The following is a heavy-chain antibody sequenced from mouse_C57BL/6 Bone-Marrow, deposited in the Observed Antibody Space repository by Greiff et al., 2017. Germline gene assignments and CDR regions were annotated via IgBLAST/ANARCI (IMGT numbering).Heavy chain of an antibody. CDR2: LWRGGST. J-gene: IGHJ3*01. V-gene: IGHV2-5*01. CDR3: ATAYYSNDGVAY. Sequence: VQVVESGPGLVQPSQSLSITCTVSGFSLTRYGVHWVRQSPGKGLEWLGVLWRGGSTDYTAAFLSRRSITTDNSKSQVFFKMNSLHADDTAIDDCATAYYSNDGVAYWGQGTLVTVSA. CDR1: GFSLTRYG. D-gene: IGHD2-5*01.